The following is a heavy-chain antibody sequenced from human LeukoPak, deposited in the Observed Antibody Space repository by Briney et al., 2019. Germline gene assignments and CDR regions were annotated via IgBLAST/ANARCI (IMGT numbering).Heavy chain of an antibody. CDR3: ARGFRSVTTWGYFDY. CDR1: GFTVSTNY. J-gene: IGHJ4*02. D-gene: IGHD4-17*01. V-gene: IGHV3-66*01. CDR2: IYSGGGT. Sequence: GGSLRLSCAASGFTVSTNYMSWVRQAPGKGLEWVSLIYSGGGTYYADSVKGRFTISRDNSRNTLSLQMNSLRVDGTAVYYCARGFRSVTTWGYFDYWGQGALVTVSS.